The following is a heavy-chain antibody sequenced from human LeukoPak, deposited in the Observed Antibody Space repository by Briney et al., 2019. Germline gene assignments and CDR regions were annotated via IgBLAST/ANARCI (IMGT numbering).Heavy chain of an antibody. CDR2: IYYSGST. J-gene: IGHJ4*02. D-gene: IGHD3-22*01. CDR1: GGSISSGDYY. V-gene: IGHV4-30-4*01. CDR3: ARATMIVVVIDY. Sequence: SETLSLTCTVSGGSISSGDYYWSWIRQPPGKGLEWIGYIYYSGSTYYNPSLKSRVTISVDTSKNQFSLKLSSVTAADTAVYYCARATMIVVVIDYWGQGTLVTVSS.